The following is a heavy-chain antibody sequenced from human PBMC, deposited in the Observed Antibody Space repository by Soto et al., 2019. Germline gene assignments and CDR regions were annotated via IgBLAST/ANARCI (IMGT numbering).Heavy chain of an antibody. J-gene: IGHJ6*02. CDR1: GGTFSSYA. D-gene: IGHD7-27*01. Sequence: QVQLVQSGAEVKKPGSSVKVSCKASGGTFSSYAISWVRQAPGQGLEWMGGIIPIFGTANYAQKFQGRVTITADETTNTAYMELSSLRFEDTAGYYRARDGGEPSYYYYGMDVWGQGTTVTVSS. V-gene: IGHV1-69*01. CDR2: IIPIFGTA. CDR3: ARDGGEPSYYYYGMDV.